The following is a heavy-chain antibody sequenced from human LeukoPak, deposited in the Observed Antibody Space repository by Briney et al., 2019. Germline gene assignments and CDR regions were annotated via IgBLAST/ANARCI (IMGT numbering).Heavy chain of an antibody. Sequence: PGGSLRLSCAASGFTFSSPGMSWVRQAPGKGLEWVSAISGTGGTTYYADSVKGRFTISRDNSKNTLYLQMNSLRAEDTAVYYCARDIRFGVLRYFDWLLELGDYFDYWGQGTLVTVSS. CDR3: ARDIRFGVLRYFDWLLELGDYFDY. V-gene: IGHV3-23*01. D-gene: IGHD3-9*01. CDR1: GFTFSSPG. J-gene: IGHJ4*02. CDR2: ISGTGGTT.